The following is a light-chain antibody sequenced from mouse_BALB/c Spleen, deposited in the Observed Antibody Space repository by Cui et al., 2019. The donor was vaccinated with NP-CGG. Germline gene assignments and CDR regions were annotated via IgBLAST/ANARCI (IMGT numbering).Light chain of an antibody. CDR1: TGAVTTSNY. CDR3: ALWYGNHWV. V-gene: IGLV1*01. J-gene: IGLJ1*01. Sequence: QAVVTQESALTTSPGEAVTLTCRSSTGAVTTSNYANWVQEKPDHLFTGLIGGTNNQTPGVPARFSGSLIGDKAALTITGAQTEDEAIYFCALWYGNHWVFGGGTKLTVL. CDR2: GTN.